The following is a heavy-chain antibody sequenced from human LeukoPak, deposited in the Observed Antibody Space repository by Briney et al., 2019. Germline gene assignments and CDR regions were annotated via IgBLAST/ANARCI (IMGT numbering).Heavy chain of an antibody. CDR1: GFTFSSYG. CDR2: IRYNGNNQ. Sequence: PGGSLRLSCAASGFTFSSYGMHWVRQAPGKGLEWVAFIRYNGNNQYYADSVKGRFTISRDNSKNTLYLQMNSLKGDDTAVYYCAKDSAFYYIDVWGKGPTVIISS. J-gene: IGHJ6*03. V-gene: IGHV3-30*02. D-gene: IGHD3-10*01. CDR3: AKDSAFYYIDV.